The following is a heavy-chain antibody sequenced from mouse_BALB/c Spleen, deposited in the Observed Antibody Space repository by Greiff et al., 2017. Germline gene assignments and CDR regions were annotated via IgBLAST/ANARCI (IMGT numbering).Heavy chain of an antibody. CDR3: AHYYGSSYWYFDV. D-gene: IGHD1-1*01. Sequence: VQLQQSGAELVKPGASVKLSCTASGFNIKDTYMHWVKQRPEQGLEWIGRIDPANGNTKYDPKFQGKATITADTSSNTAYLQLSSLTSEDTAVYYCAHYYGSSYWYFDVWGAGTTVTVSS. V-gene: IGHV14-3*02. CDR1: GFNIKDTY. J-gene: IGHJ1*01. CDR2: IDPANGNT.